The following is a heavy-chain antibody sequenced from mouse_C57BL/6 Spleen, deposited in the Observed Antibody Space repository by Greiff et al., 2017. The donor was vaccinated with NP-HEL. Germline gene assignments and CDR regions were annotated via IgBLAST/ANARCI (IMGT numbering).Heavy chain of an antibody. Sequence: VQLQQSGTVLARPGASVKMSCKTSGYTFTSYWMHWVKQRPGQGLEWIGAIYPGNSDTSYNQKFKGKAKLTAVTSASTAYMELSSLTNEDSAVYYCTRGYYYGSSYGEDYFDYWGQGTTLTVSS. CDR2: IYPGNSDT. CDR3: TRGYYYGSSYGEDYFDY. CDR1: GYTFTSYW. V-gene: IGHV1-5*01. D-gene: IGHD1-1*01. J-gene: IGHJ2*01.